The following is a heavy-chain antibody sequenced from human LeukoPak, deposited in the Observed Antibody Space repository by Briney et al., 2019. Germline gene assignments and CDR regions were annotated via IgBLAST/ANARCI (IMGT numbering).Heavy chain of an antibody. CDR1: GFTFTSSA. CDR3: AASSLHTNFDY. J-gene: IGHJ4*02. CDR2: IVVGSGNT. V-gene: IGHV1-58*01. D-gene: IGHD1-26*01. Sequence: ASVKVSCKASGFTFTSSAVQWVRQARGQRLEWIGWIVVGSGNTNYAQKFQERVTITRDMSTSTAYMELGSLRSEDTAVYYCAASSLHTNFDYWGQGTLVTVSS.